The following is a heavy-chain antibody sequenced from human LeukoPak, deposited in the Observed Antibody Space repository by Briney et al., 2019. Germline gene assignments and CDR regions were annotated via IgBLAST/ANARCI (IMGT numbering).Heavy chain of an antibody. CDR3: ARLLSLGDFWRGYLPNYWYFDL. V-gene: IGHV4-59*08. Sequence: SETLSLTCTVSGGSISSYYWSWIRQPPGKGLEWIGYIYYSGSTNYNPSLKSRVTISVDTSKNQFSLKLSSVTAADTAVYYCARLLSLGDFWRGYLPNYWYFDLWGRGTLVTVSS. CDR2: IYYSGST. J-gene: IGHJ2*01. CDR1: GGSISSYY. D-gene: IGHD3-3*01.